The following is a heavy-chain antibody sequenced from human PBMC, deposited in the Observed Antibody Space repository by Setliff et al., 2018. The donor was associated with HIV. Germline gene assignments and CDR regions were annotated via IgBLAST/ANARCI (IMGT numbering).Heavy chain of an antibody. D-gene: IGHD3-9*01. CDR1: GYTFSNHT. Sequence: ASVKVSCRASGYTFSNHTIHWVCQAPGKRPEWMGWLNAGYGNTKYSQKLQGRVTITRDISASTAYMELSSLRSEDTAVYYCARSGLVYDDVLTGPPTDYWGQGTLVTVSS. J-gene: IGHJ4*02. CDR3: ARSGLVYDDVLTGPPTDY. CDR2: LNAGYGNT. V-gene: IGHV1-3*01.